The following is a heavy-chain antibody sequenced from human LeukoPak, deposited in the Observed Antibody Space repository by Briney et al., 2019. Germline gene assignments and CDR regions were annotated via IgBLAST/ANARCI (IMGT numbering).Heavy chain of an antibody. V-gene: IGHV5-51*01. CDR2: IYPGDSDT. CDR1: GYSFTSYW. J-gene: IGHJ4*02. Sequence: LGESLKISCKGSGYSFTSYWIGWVRPMPGKGLEWMGIIYPGDSDTRYSPSFQGQVTISADKSISTAYLQWSSLKASDTAMYYCARGGIDFWSGYYSREFDYWGQGTLVTVSS. D-gene: IGHD3-3*01. CDR3: ARGGIDFWSGYYSREFDY.